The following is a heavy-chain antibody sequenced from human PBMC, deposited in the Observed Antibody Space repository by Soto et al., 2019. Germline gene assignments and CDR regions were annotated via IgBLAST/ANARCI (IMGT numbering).Heavy chain of an antibody. Sequence: PSETLSLTCTVSGGSISSYYWSWIRQPPGKGLEWIGYIYYSGSTNYNPSLKSRVTISVDTSKNQFSLKLSSVTAADTAVYYCARDSLLWFGESRAIAFDIWGQGTMVTVSS. CDR2: IYYSGST. J-gene: IGHJ3*02. CDR3: ARDSLLWFGESRAIAFDI. CDR1: GGSISSYY. V-gene: IGHV4-59*01. D-gene: IGHD3-10*01.